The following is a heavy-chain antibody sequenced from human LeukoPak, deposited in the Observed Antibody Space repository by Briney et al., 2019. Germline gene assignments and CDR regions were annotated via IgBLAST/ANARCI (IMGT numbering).Heavy chain of an antibody. CDR3: ARTGPQLALDY. CDR2: ISSTGRIT. V-gene: IGHV3-48*03. CDR1: GLSISSYE. D-gene: IGHD6-13*01. J-gene: IGHJ4*02. Sequence: GVSLRLSCVVSGLSISSYEMNWVRQAPGKGLEWVSYISSTGRITYYADSVKGRFTISRDNAKNSLYLQMNSLTAEDTAVYYCARTGPQLALDYWGQGTLVTVSS.